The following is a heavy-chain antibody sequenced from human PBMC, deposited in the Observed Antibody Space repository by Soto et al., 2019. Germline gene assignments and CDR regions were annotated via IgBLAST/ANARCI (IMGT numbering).Heavy chain of an antibody. J-gene: IGHJ6*02. CDR1: GYSFTSYW. V-gene: IGHV5-10-1*01. Sequence: GESLKISCKGSGYSFTSYWISWVRQMPGKGLEWMGRIDPSDSYTNYSPSFQGHVTISADKSISTAYLQWSSLKASDTATYYCARQAYSYGQSPYYYGMDVWGQGTTVTVSS. CDR2: IDPSDSYT. D-gene: IGHD5-18*01. CDR3: ARQAYSYGQSPYYYGMDV.